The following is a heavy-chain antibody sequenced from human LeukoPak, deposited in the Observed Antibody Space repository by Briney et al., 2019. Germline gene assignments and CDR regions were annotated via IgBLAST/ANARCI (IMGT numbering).Heavy chain of an antibody. V-gene: IGHV5-51*01. CDR2: IYPGDSDT. Sequence: NSGESLKISCKGSGYSFNSYWIGWVRPIPGKGLEWMGIIYPGDSDTRYSPSFQGQVTISADKSISTAYLQWSSLKASDTAMYYCARLHSSGWYGECWGQGTLVTVSS. J-gene: IGHJ4*02. CDR3: ARLHSSGWYGEC. CDR1: GYSFNSYW. D-gene: IGHD6-19*01.